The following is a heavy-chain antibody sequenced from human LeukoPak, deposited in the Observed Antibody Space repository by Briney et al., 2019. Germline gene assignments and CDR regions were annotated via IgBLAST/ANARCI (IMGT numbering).Heavy chain of an antibody. J-gene: IGHJ4*02. D-gene: IGHD5/OR15-5a*01. V-gene: IGHV4-39*07. CDR3: ARENIVSTRDFDY. Sequence: SETPSLTCTVSGGSINTGDYYWTWIRQPPGKGLEWIGSLFYTGSTYYNPSLKTRVTISIDTSKNQFSLKLSSVTAADTAVYYCARENIVSTRDFDYWGQGTLVTVSS. CDR1: GGSINTGDYY. CDR2: LFYTGST.